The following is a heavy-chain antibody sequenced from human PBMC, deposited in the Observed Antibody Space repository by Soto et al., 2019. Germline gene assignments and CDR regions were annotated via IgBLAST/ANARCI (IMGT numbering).Heavy chain of an antibody. CDR1: GGTFSSYA. Sequence: ASVKVSCKASGGTFSSYAVSWVRQAPGQGLEWMGGIIPISGTANYAQKFQGRVTITADESTSTAYMELSSLRSEDTAVYYCARSQGSSTSLEIYYYYYYGMDVWGQGTTVTVSS. V-gene: IGHV1-69*13. D-gene: IGHD2-2*01. CDR3: ARSQGSSTSLEIYYYYYYGMDV. CDR2: IIPISGTA. J-gene: IGHJ6*02.